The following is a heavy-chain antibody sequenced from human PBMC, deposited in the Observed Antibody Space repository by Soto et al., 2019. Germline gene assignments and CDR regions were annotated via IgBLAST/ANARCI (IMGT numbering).Heavy chain of an antibody. CDR2: IRGDGGQT. Sequence: LRLSCTASGFTFTSYGMGWVRQAPGKGLQWVSTIRGDGGQTHYTDSVKGRFSISRDNSKNTVYLQMDSLRAEDTAMYFCARDVGLDSDDFFAYWGQGTQVTVSS. V-gene: IGHV3-23*01. J-gene: IGHJ4*02. D-gene: IGHD3-9*01. CDR3: ARDVGLDSDDFFAY. CDR1: GFTFTSYG.